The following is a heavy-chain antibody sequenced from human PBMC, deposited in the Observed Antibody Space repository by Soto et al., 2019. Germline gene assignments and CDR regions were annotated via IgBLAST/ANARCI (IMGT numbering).Heavy chain of an antibody. CDR2: IWYDGSNK. CDR1: GFTFSSYG. D-gene: IGHD3-3*01. V-gene: IGHV3-33*01. J-gene: IGHJ4*02. Sequence: PGGSLRLSCAASGFTFSSYGMHWVRQAPGKGLEWVAVIWYDGSNKYYADSVKGRFTISRDNSKNTLYLQMNSLRAEDTAVYYCARDLDDFGPFDYWGQGTLVTVSS. CDR3: ARDLDDFGPFDY.